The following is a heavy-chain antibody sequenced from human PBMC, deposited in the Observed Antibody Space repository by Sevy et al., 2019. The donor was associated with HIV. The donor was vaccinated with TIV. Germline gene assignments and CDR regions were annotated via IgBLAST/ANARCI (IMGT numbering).Heavy chain of an antibody. J-gene: IGHJ4*02. CDR2: ISGSGNSA. Sequence: GGSLRLSCAASGFTFSISAMTWVRQAPGKGLEWVSVISGSGNSAYYADSVKGRFTISRDNSKNTLSLQMYSLRAEDTAVYYCAKGGRSYGDSYFDHWGQGTLVTVSS. D-gene: IGHD5-18*01. V-gene: IGHV3-23*01. CDR1: GFTFSISA. CDR3: AKGGRSYGDSYFDH.